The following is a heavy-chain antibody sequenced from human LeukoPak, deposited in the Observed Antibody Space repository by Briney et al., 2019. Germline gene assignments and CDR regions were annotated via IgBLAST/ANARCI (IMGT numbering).Heavy chain of an antibody. CDR2: IYYSGST. J-gene: IGHJ4*02. Sequence: SQTLSLTCTVSGASISSGSYFWSWIRQPPGKGLEWIGSIYYSGSTYYNPSLKSRVTISVDTSKNQFSLKLSSVTAADTAVYYCARDTPLYGDFHFDYWGQGTLVTVSS. D-gene: IGHD4-17*01. CDR3: ARDTPLYGDFHFDY. CDR1: GASISSGSYF. V-gene: IGHV4-39*07.